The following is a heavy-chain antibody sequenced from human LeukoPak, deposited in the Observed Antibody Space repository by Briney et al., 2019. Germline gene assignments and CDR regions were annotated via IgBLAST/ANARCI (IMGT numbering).Heavy chain of an antibody. CDR2: ISSSSSTI. CDR1: GFTFSSYS. D-gene: IGHD1-7*01. J-gene: IGHJ4*02. V-gene: IGHV3-48*01. CDR3: ARDRGLELDC. Sequence: GGSLRLSCAASGFTFSSYSMNWVRQAPGKGLEWVSYISSSSSTIYYADSVKGRFTISRDNAKNSLYLQMNSLRAEDTAVYYCARDRGLELDCWGQGTLVTVSS.